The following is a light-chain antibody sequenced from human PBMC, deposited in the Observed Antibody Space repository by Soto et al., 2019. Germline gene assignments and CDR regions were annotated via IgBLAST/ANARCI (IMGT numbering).Light chain of an antibody. V-gene: IGKV3-15*01. CDR2: GAS. CDR1: QSVSSY. Sequence: EILMTQSPATLSVSPGERVTLSCRASQSVSSYLAWYQQKPGQPPRLLIYGASTRATGIPARFSGSGSGTEFTLTIGSLQSEDFAVYYCQQYNNWPRTF. J-gene: IGKJ1*01. CDR3: QQYNNWPRT.